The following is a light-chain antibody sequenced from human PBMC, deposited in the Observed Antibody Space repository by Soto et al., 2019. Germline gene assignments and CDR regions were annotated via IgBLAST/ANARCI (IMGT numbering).Light chain of an antibody. CDR3: CTFAGSGTI. J-gene: IGLJ2*01. V-gene: IGLV2-23*01. Sequence: QSALTQPASVSGSPGQSITISCNGTSSDIGSYNLVSWYQQHPGKAPKLMIYEGSKRPSGVSNRFSGSKSGNTASLTISGLQAEDEADYYGCTFAGSGTIFGGGTKLTVL. CDR1: SSDIGSYNL. CDR2: EGS.